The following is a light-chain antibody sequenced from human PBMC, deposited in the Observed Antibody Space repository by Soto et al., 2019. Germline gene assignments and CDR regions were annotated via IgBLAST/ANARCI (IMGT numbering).Light chain of an antibody. V-gene: IGKV3-15*01. CDR2: GAS. J-gene: IGKJ4*01. CDR3: QQYNNWPALT. Sequence: EIVMTQSPATLSVSPGERATLSCRASQSVSSNLAWYQQKPGQAPRLLIYGASTRATGIPARFSGSGSGTELTLPISSLQSEDFAVYYCQQYNNWPALTFGGGTKVEIK. CDR1: QSVSSN.